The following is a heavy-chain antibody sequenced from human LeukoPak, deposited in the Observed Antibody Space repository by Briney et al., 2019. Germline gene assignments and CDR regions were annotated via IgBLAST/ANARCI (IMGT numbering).Heavy chain of an antibody. Sequence: ASVKVSCKASGYSFNDKYLHWVRQAPGQGLEWMGWINTNTGNPTYAQGFTGRFVFSLDTSVSTAYLQISSLKAEDTAVYYCARVRPLWFGEPNWFDPWGQGTLVTVSS. CDR2: INTNTGNP. D-gene: IGHD3-10*01. V-gene: IGHV7-4-1*02. CDR1: GYSFNDKY. J-gene: IGHJ5*02. CDR3: ARVRPLWFGEPNWFDP.